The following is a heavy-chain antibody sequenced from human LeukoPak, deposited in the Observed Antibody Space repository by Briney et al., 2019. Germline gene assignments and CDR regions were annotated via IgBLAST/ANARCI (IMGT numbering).Heavy chain of an antibody. Sequence: GRSLRLSCTASGFTFGDYAMSWFRQAPGKGLEWVGFIRSKAHGGTTEYAASVKGRFTISRDDSKSIAYLQMNSLKTEDTAVYYCTRGPRGRQVDYWGQGTLVTVSS. J-gene: IGHJ4*02. V-gene: IGHV3-49*03. CDR2: IRSKAHGGTT. CDR3: TRGPRGRQVDY. CDR1: GFTFGDYA.